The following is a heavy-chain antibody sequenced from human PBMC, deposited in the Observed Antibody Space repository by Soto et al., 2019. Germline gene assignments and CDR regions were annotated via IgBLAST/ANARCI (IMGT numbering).Heavy chain of an antibody. Sequence: LGESLKISCKGSEYSFSNFWIAWVRQMPGKGLDWIGNIYPGDSNVKYSPSFQGQVTISADKSISTAYLQWSSLKASDTAMYYCARQEGYSSSWYTPGYYYYYGMDVWGQGTTVTVSS. CDR2: IYPGDSNV. V-gene: IGHV5-51*01. CDR3: ARQEGYSSSWYTPGYYYYYGMDV. D-gene: IGHD6-13*01. J-gene: IGHJ6*02. CDR1: EYSFSNFW.